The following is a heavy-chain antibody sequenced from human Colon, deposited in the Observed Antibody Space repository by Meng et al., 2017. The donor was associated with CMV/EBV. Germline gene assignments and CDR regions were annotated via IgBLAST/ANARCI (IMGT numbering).Heavy chain of an antibody. J-gene: IGHJ1*01. V-gene: IGHV4-4*07. CDR2: IYSNGRI. CDR1: GGSISGHY. CDR3: GRAGARGVPIDV. D-gene: IGHD3-10*01. Sequence: VQSRGAGPGLWKPSETLSPTCTVSGGSISGHYWTWIRRPAGEGLQWLGRIYSNGRIDENYSLRSRVTISVDTSKNQLSLRLTPVTAADTAVYYCGRAGARGVPIDVWGRGTLVTVSS.